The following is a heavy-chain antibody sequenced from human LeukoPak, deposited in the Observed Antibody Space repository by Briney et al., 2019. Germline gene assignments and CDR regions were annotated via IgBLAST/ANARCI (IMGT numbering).Heavy chain of an antibody. CDR2: ISRSGNTI. V-gene: IGHV3-48*04. CDR1: GFTFSSYW. J-gene: IGHJ4*02. CDR3: AREPDYYGSGSFLY. D-gene: IGHD3-10*01. Sequence: GGSLRLSCAASGFTFSSYWMSWVRQAPGKGLEWVSYISRSGNTIYYADSVKGRFTISRDNAKNSLYLQMNSLRAEDTAVYYCAREPDYYGSGSFLYWGQGTQVTVSS.